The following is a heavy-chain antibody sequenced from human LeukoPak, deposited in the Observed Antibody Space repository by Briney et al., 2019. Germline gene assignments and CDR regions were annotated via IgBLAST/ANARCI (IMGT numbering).Heavy chain of an antibody. V-gene: IGHV3-30*18. CDR3: AKSPSQATVTTVYRF. D-gene: IGHD4-11*01. CDR1: GFTFSSYG. J-gene: IGHJ4*02. Sequence: EGSLRLSCAASGFTFSSYGMHGVRQAPGKGLEWVAVISYDGSTKYYADSVKGRFTISRDNSKNMLYLQMNSLRPEDTAVYYCAKSPSQATVTTVYRFWGQGTLVTVSS. CDR2: ISYDGSTK.